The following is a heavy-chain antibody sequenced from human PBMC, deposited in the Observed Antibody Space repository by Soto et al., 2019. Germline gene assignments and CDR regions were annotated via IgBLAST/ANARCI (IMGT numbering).Heavy chain of an antibody. J-gene: IGHJ1*01. CDR2: VKTKTDGGTT. Sequence: EVQLVESGGGSVQPGEFLRLSCAASGFTFSNAWMNWVRQAPGQGLEWVGRVKTKTDGGTTDYAAPVKGRFTISRDDSKHTRYLQRNSLKTEDTAVYYRNTDALHGELYLDFQYWGQGTLDTVSS. V-gene: IGHV3-15*07. D-gene: IGHD3-10*01. CDR1: GFTFSNAW. CDR3: NTDALHGELYLDFQY.